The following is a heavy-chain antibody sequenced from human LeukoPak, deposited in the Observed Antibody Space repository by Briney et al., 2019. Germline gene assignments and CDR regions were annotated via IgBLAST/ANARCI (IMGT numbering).Heavy chain of an antibody. V-gene: IGHV3-74*01. Sequence: GGSLRLSCAASGFSFSTHWMHWVRQAPGKGLVWVSRIHSDGSVTNYADSVKGRFTISRDNAKNSLYLQMNSLRAEDTAVYYCAREYYYDSRAPGAFDIWGQGTMVTVSS. D-gene: IGHD3-22*01. CDR1: GFSFSTHW. CDR3: AREYYYDSRAPGAFDI. CDR2: IHSDGSVT. J-gene: IGHJ3*02.